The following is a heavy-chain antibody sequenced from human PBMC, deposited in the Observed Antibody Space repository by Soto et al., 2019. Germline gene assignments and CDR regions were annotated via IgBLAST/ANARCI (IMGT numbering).Heavy chain of an antibody. J-gene: IGHJ6*02. D-gene: IGHD3-22*01. Sequence: GGSLTLSCAAFGCTISSYSLNWVRQAPGRGLEWVAYISDSGSNKHYADSMKCRFTGSKQTANNSIYLYMRDLRDEAMAVYYCERYYYDSSGYDGMDFWGQGTTVTVSS. V-gene: IGHV3-48*02. CDR2: ISDSGSNK. CDR3: ERYYYDSSGYDGMDF. CDR1: GCTISSYS.